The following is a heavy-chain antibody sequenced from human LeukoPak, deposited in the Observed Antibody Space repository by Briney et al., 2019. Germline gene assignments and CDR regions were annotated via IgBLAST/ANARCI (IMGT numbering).Heavy chain of an antibody. J-gene: IGHJ4*02. CDR2: INPSGGST. CDR3: ARGPYYYDSSGYYREDFDY. Sequence: ASVKVSCKASGYTFTSYGISWVRQAPGQGLEWMGIINPSGGSTSYAQKFQGRVTMTRDTSTSTVYMELSSLRSEDTAVYYCARGPYYYDSSGYYREDFDYWGQGTLVTVSS. CDR1: GYTFTSYG. D-gene: IGHD3-22*01. V-gene: IGHV1-46*01.